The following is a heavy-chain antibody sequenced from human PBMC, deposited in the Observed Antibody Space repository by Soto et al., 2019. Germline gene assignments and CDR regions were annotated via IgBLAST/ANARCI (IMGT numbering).Heavy chain of an antibody. CDR1: GGSINNYY. V-gene: IGHV4-59*01. CDR2: TYYSGST. CDR3: ARAAEAYGTYGMDA. D-gene: IGHD1-1*01. Sequence: QVQLQESGPGLVKPSETLSLTCTVSGGSINNYYWNWIRQPPGKGLEWIGHTYYSGSTNHNPSLKARVTKPGDTSKSQFIHNLGSVTATATAVYYCARAAEAYGTYGMDAWGQGTTVTVSS. J-gene: IGHJ6*02.